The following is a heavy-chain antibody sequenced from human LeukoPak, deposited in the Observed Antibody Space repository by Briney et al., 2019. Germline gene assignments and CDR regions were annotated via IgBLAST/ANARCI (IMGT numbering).Heavy chain of an antibody. CDR2: IHYSGST. V-gene: IGHV4-30-4*01. Sequence: PSETLSLTCTVSGGSISSGDYYWSWIRQPPGKGLEWIGYIHYSGSTYYNPSLKSRVTISVDTSKNQFSLKLSSVTAADTAVYYCARGRDYYGSGSRLFDYWGQGTLVTVSS. J-gene: IGHJ4*02. D-gene: IGHD3-10*01. CDR1: GGSISSGDYY. CDR3: ARGRDYYGSGSRLFDY.